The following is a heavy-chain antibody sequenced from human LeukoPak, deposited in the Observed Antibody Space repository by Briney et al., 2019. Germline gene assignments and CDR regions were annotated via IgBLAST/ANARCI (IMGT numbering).Heavy chain of an antibody. J-gene: IGHJ4*02. V-gene: IGHV1-46*01. CDR1: GYTFTSYY. D-gene: IGHD3-22*01. CDR3: ARDGDSSGYSQTFDY. Sequence: ASVKVSCKASGYTFTSYYMHWARQAPGQGLEWMGIINPSGGSTSYAQKFQGRVTMTRDTSTSTVYMELSSLRSEDTAVYYCARDGDSSGYSQTFDYWGQGTLVTVSS. CDR2: INPSGGST.